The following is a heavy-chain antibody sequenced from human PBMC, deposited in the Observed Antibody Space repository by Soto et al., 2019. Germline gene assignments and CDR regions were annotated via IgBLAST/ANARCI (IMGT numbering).Heavy chain of an antibody. V-gene: IGHV3-23*01. CDR1: GFTFINYD. Sequence: PGGSLRLSCSASGFTFINYDVHWVRQAPGKGLEWVSAISGSGGSTYYADSVKGRFTISRDNSKNTLYLQMNSLRAEDTAVYYCAKGIVVVPAAIEKGIYYYYGMDVWGQGTTVTVSS. CDR3: AKGIVVVPAAIEKGIYYYYGMDV. J-gene: IGHJ6*02. CDR2: ISGSGGST. D-gene: IGHD2-2*01.